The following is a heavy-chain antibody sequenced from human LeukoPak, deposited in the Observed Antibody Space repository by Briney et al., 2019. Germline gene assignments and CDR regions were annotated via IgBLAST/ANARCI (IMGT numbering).Heavy chain of an antibody. CDR1: GYTFTSYW. V-gene: IGHV1-46*01. CDR2: INPDGGST. D-gene: IGHD6-13*01. CDR3: ARAPRNSSTMLDF. J-gene: IGHJ4*02. Sequence: ASVKVSCKASGYTFTSYWIQWVRQAPGRGLGWMGLINPDGGSTAYAHRFQGRVIMTRDTSTSTAYMDLSSLRSEDTAVYHCARAPRNSSTMLDFWGQGTLVTISS.